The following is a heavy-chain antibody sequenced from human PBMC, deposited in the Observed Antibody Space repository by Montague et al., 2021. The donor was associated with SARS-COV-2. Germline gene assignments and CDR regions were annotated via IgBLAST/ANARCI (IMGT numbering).Heavy chain of an antibody. CDR1: GFTSGDYQ. D-gene: IGHD3/OR15-3a*01. J-gene: IGHJ4*02. Sequence: SLRLSCPASGFTSGDYQMTWVRQAPGKGLQWVANINQDETAKTYVDSVKGRFTISRDNAKNSLILQMNSLKDEDTAVYYCVRSPRGSGTGRLDYWGQGTLVTVSS. CDR3: VRSPRGSGTGRLDY. CDR2: INQDETAK. V-gene: IGHV3-7*01.